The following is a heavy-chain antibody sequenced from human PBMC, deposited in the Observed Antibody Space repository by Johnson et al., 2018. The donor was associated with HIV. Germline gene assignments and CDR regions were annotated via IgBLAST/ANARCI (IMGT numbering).Heavy chain of an antibody. CDR3: TTDADSSSWNDAFDI. V-gene: IGHV3-15*01. Sequence: EVQLVESGGGLVKPGGSLRLSCAASGFTFSNAWMSWVRQAPGNGLEWVGRIKSKTDGGTTDYAAPVKGRFTISRDDSKNTLYLQMNSLKTEDTAVYYCTTDADSSSWNDAFDIWGQGTMVTVSS. D-gene: IGHD6-13*01. J-gene: IGHJ3*02. CDR2: IKSKTDGGTT. CDR1: GFTFSNAW.